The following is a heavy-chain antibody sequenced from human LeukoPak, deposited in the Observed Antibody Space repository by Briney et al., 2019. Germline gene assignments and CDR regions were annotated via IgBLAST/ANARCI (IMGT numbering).Heavy chain of an antibody. J-gene: IGHJ6*02. CDR2: TYYRSKWYN. V-gene: IGHV6-1*01. CDR1: GDSVSSNSAA. D-gene: IGHD6-19*01. Sequence: SQTLSLTCALSGDSVSSNSAAWNWIRQSPSRGLEWLGRTYYRSKWYNDYAVSVKSRITINPDTSKNQFSLQLNSVTPEDTAVYQCARDRAEVRSGWSDQGMDVWGQGTTVTVSS. CDR3: ARDRAEVRSGWSDQGMDV.